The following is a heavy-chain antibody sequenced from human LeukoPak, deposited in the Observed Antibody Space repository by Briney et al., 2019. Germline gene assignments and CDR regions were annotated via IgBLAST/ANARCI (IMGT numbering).Heavy chain of an antibody. D-gene: IGHD3-22*01. V-gene: IGHV1-69*06. J-gene: IGHJ3*02. CDR2: IIPIFGTA. CDR1: GGTFSSYA. Sequence: GASVKVSCKASGGTFSSYAISWVRQAPGQGLEWMGGIIPIFGTANYAQKFQGRVTITADKSTSTAYMELSSLRSEDTAVYYCASRISMIGGGGAFDIWGQGTMVTVSS. CDR3: ASRISMIGGGGAFDI.